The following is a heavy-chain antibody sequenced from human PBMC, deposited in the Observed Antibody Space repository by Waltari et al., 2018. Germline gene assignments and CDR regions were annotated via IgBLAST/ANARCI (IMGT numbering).Heavy chain of an antibody. CDR1: GFTFSSYG. CDR3: AKDLGYSGYGSFDY. CDR2: IRYDGSNK. D-gene: IGHD5-12*01. Sequence: QVQLVESGGGVVQPGGSLRLSCAASGFTFSSYGMHWVRQAPGKGLEWVAFIRYDGSNKYYADSVKGRFTISRDNSKNTLYLQMNSLRAEDTAVYYCAKDLGYSGYGSFDYWGQGTLVTVSS. V-gene: IGHV3-30*02. J-gene: IGHJ4*02.